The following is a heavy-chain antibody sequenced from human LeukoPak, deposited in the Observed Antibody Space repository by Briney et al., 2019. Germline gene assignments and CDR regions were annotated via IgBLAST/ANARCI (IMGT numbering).Heavy chain of an antibody. D-gene: IGHD4-17*01. CDR2: ISYDGSNK. CDR3: ARHYADY. CDR1: GFTFSSYA. Sequence: QSGGSLRLSCAAFGFTFSSYAMHWVRQAPGKGLEWVAVISYDGSNKYYADSVKGRFTISRDNSKNTLYLQMNGLRAEDTAVYYCARHYADYWGQGTLVTVSS. V-gene: IGHV3-30-3*01. J-gene: IGHJ4*02.